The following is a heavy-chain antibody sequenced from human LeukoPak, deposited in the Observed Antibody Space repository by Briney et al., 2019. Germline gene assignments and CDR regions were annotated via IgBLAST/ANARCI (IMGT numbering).Heavy chain of an antibody. CDR3: ARGPPDCSSTSCYAFDAFDI. D-gene: IGHD2-2*01. J-gene: IGHJ3*02. Sequence: SETLSLTCTVSGGSISSSSYYWAWIRQPPGKGLEWIGSIYYSGSTYYNPSLKSRVTISVDTSKNQFSLKLSSVTAADTAVYYCARGPPDCSSTSCYAFDAFDIWGQGTMVTVSS. CDR2: IYYSGST. CDR1: GGSISSSSYY. V-gene: IGHV4-39*07.